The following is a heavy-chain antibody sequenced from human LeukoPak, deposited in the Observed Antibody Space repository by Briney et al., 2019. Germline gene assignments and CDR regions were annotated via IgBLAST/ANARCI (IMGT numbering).Heavy chain of an antibody. CDR3: ARLSARSFSYYFDY. V-gene: IGHV4-39*01. CDR2: IYYSGST. D-gene: IGHD2-15*01. CDR1: GGSISSSSYF. J-gene: IGHJ4*02. Sequence: SETLSLTCTVSGGSISSSSYFWGWIRQPPGKGLQRIGTIYYSGSTYYNPSLKSRVTISVDTSKNQFSLKLSSVTAADTAVYYCARLSARSFSYYFDYWGQGTLVTVSS.